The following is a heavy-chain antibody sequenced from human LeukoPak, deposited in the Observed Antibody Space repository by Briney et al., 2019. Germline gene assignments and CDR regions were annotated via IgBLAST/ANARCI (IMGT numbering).Heavy chain of an antibody. J-gene: IGHJ4*02. CDR1: GGSISSYY. CDR2: IYYSGST. V-gene: IGHV4-59*12. Sequence: SETLSLTCTVSGGSISSYYWSWIRQPPGKGLEWIGYIYYSGSTNYNPSLKSRVTISVDTSKNQFSLKLSSVTAADTAVYYCASLPSRAMGRRSFDCWGQGTLVTVSS. D-gene: IGHD5-18*01. CDR3: ASLPSRAMGRRSFDC.